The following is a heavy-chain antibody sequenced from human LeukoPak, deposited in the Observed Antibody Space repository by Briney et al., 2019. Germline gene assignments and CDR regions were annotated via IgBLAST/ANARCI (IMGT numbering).Heavy chain of an antibody. Sequence: PSETLSLTCTVSGGSISSSSYYWGWIRQPPGKGLEWIGSIYYSGSTYYNPSLKSRVTISVDTSKNQFSLKLSSVTAADTAVYYCARRLGPELNSSGSLDYWGQGTLVTVSS. V-gene: IGHV4-39*01. CDR2: IYYSGST. D-gene: IGHD6-19*01. J-gene: IGHJ4*02. CDR3: ARRLGPELNSSGSLDY. CDR1: GGSISSSSYY.